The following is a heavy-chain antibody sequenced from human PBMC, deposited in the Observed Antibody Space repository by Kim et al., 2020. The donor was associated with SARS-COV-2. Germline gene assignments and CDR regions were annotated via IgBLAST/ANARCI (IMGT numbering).Heavy chain of an antibody. Sequence: GGSLRLSCAASGFTFSSYAMSWVRQAPGKGLEWVSAISGSGGSTYYADSVKGRFTISRDNSKNTLYLQMNSLRAEDTAVYYCARDRGLGYDDYVWGSYRATGGFDLWGRGTMVPAPS. D-gene: IGHD3-16*02. CDR3: ARDRGLGYDDYVWGSYRATGGFDL. J-gene: IGHJ3*01. CDR2: ISGSGGST. CDR1: GFTFSSYA. V-gene: IGHV3-23*01.